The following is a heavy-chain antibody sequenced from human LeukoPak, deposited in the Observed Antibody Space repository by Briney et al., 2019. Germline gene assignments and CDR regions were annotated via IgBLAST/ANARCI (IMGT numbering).Heavy chain of an antibody. J-gene: IGHJ6*03. CDR3: SRVERSSINNYYYYMAV. Sequence: GGSLRLSCTAFGFTFGENAMIWFRQSPGKGLEWVSLSRSRAHGGTTEYAASVMGRFTMSRDDSENIAYLQMNSLETEDTAVYYCSRVERSSINNYYYYMAVWGKGTSVTVSS. D-gene: IGHD2-2*01. CDR2: SRSRAHGGTT. CDR1: GFTFGENA. V-gene: IGHV3-49*03.